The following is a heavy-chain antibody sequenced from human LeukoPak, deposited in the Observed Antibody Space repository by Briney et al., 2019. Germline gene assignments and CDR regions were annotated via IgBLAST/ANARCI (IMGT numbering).Heavy chain of an antibody. CDR2: VFPGDSET. J-gene: IGHJ4*02. CDR1: GYRFTDYW. D-gene: IGHD3-22*01. CDR3: ARHTSNDSSGYWPLDY. V-gene: IGHV5-51*01. Sequence: GESLKISCKASGYRFTDYWIGWVRQMPGKGLEWMGIVFPGDSETRNNPSFQGQVTISVDKSISTAYLQWSSLKASDTAMYYCARHTSNDSSGYWPLDYWGQGTLVTVSS.